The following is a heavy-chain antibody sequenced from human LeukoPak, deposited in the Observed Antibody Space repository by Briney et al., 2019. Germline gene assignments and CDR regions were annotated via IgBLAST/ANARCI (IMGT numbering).Heavy chain of an antibody. Sequence: SETLSPTCTVSGGSISSSSYYWGWIRQPPGKGLEWIGNIYYSGSTYYNPSLKSRVTISVDTSKNQFSLKLSSVTAADTAVYYCARQDYYGSGSYSWGQGTLVTVSS. CDR2: IYYSGST. CDR3: ARQDYYGSGSYS. CDR1: GGSISSSSYY. D-gene: IGHD3-10*01. V-gene: IGHV4-39*01. J-gene: IGHJ5*02.